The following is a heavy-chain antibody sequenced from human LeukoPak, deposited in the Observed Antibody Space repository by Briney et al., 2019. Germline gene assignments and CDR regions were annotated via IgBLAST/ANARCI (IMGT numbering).Heavy chain of an antibody. CDR2: IGSSGSTI. V-gene: IGHV3-48*03. Sequence: GGSLRLSCAASGFTFSNYEMNWVRQAPGKGLEWVSYIGSSGSTIYYADSVKSRFTISRDNAKNSLFLQMSGLRAEDTAVYYCARDMGNYFDYWGQGALVTVSS. J-gene: IGHJ4*02. CDR3: ARDMGNYFDY. CDR1: GFTFSNYE. D-gene: IGHD3-10*01.